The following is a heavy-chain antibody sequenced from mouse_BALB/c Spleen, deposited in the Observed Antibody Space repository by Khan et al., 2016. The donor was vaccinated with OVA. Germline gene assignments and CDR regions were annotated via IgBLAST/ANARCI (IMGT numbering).Heavy chain of an antibody. CDR2: MWGDGST. V-gene: IGHV2-6-1*01. Sequence: QVQLMESGPGLVAPSQSLSISCTISGFSLANYGVHWVRQPPGKGLEWLVLMWGDGSTSYNSVLKSRLTVSTDNSRSQVFLKMNSLQSDDTAMYLSAKQHGNNYNVMDYWGQGTSVTVSS. J-gene: IGHJ4*01. CDR3: AKQHGNNYNVMDY. D-gene: IGHD1-1*01. CDR1: GFSLANYG.